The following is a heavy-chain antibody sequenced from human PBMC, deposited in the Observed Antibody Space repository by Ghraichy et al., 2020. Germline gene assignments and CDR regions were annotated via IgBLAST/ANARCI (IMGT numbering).Heavy chain of an antibody. V-gene: IGHV1-46*01. CDR2: INPSGGNT. J-gene: IGHJ4*02. D-gene: IGHD1-26*01. CDR1: GYTFINYY. Sequence: ASVKVSCKASGYTFINYYAHWVRQAPGQGLEWMGIINPSGGNTHYAQKFQGRVTMTRDTSTSTVYIEVSSLRSEDTAVYYCARDLALSGGYSHVLDYWGQGTLITVSS. CDR3: ARDLALSGGYSHVLDY.